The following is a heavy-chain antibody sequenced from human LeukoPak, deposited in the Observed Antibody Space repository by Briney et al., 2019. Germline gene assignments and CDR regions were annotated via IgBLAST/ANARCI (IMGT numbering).Heavy chain of an antibody. CDR2: ISGNGGNT. CDR1: GFTFSSYA. Sequence: GGSLRLSCAASGFTFSSYAMSWVRQAPGKGLEYVSAISGNGGNTWYRNSVKGRFTISRDNAEKMLYLQMGSLRAEDMAVYFCARASIAASGPHDVYDIWGRGTMVTVSS. J-gene: IGHJ3*02. V-gene: IGHV3-64*01. D-gene: IGHD6-13*01. CDR3: ARASIAASGPHDVYDI.